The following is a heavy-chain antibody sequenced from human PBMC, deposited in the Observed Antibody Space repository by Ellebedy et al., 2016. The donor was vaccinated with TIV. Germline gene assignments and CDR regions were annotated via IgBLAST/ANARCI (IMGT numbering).Heavy chain of an antibody. CDR2: IFYSGGT. CDR3: ARDQNYDSSGKDAFNI. J-gene: IGHJ3*02. V-gene: IGHV4-31*03. Sequence: SETLSLTXTVSGGSISSGGHFWSWIRQHPGKGLEWIGHIFYSGGTDYNPSLKSRVTISRDTSQNHFSLRLSSVTAADTAVYYCARDQNYDSSGKDAFNIWGQGTMVTVSS. D-gene: IGHD3-22*01. CDR1: GGSISSGGHF.